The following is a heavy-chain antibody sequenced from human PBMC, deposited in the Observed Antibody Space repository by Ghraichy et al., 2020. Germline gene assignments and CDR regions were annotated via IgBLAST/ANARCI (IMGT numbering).Heavy chain of an antibody. Sequence: ASVKVSCKASGYTFTGYYMHWVRQAPGQGLEWMGWINPNSGGTNYAQKFQGRVTMTRDTSISTAYMELSRLRSDDTAVYYCARVWVDGYFQYYFDYWGQGTLVTVSS. V-gene: IGHV1-2*02. CDR3: ARVWVDGYFQYYFDY. CDR1: GYTFTGYY. CDR2: INPNSGGT. J-gene: IGHJ4*02. D-gene: IGHD5-24*01.